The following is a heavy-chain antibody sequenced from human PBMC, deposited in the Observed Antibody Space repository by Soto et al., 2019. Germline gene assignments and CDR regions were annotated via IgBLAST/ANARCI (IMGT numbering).Heavy chain of an antibody. V-gene: IGHV4-31*03. CDR2: IYYSGST. D-gene: IGHD6-6*01. J-gene: IGHJ5*02. CDR1: GGSISSGGYY. Sequence: PSETLSLTCTVSGGSISSGGYYWSWIRQHPGKGLEWIVYIYYSGSTYYNPSLKSRVTISVDTSKNQFSLKLSSVTAADTAVYYCARVKRPCSSSSAPYNWFDPWGQGTLVTVSS. CDR3: ARVKRPCSSSSAPYNWFDP.